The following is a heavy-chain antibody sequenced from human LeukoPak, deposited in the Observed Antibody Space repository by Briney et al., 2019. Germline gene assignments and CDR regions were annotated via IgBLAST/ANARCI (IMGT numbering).Heavy chain of an antibody. CDR1: GFTFSTYT. J-gene: IGHJ4*02. CDR3: AREGAKRGYSGYDAMC. D-gene: IGHD5-12*01. CDR2: IDSSSSYI. V-gene: IGHV3-21*06. Sequence: GGSLRLSCSASGFTFSTYTLTWVRQAPGKGLEWVSSIDSSSSYIHYADSVKGRFTISRDNAKNSMYLEMNSLRAEDTAVYYCAREGAKRGYSGYDAMCWGQGTLVIVSS.